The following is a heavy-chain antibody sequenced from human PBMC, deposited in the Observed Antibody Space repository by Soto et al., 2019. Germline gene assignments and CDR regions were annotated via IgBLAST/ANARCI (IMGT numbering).Heavy chain of an antibody. D-gene: IGHD2-15*01. CDR2: IYYSGST. Sequence: SETLSLTCTVSGGSIISSSYYWGWIRQPPGKGLEWIGSIYYSGSTYYNPSLKSRVTISVDTSKNQFSLKLSSVTAADTAVYYCARLGGYCSGGSCYIXHWGQGTLVXVSS. CDR3: ARLGGYCSGGSCYIXH. J-gene: IGHJ1*01. CDR1: GGSIISSSYY. V-gene: IGHV4-39*01.